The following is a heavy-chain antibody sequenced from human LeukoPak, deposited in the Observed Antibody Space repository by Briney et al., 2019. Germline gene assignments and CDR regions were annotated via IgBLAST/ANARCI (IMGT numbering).Heavy chain of an antibody. CDR2: TSYDGNKK. CDR3: ARSSYDYGGIEGPFDY. CDR1: GFTLTYYA. V-gene: IGHV3-30*15. J-gene: IGHJ4*02. Sequence: PGGSLRLSCVASGFTLTYYAMHWVRQAPGKGLEWVAVTSYDGNKKYYADSVKGRFTISRDSSKNTLYLQMSSLRAEDTAVYYCARSSYDYGGIEGPFDYWGQGTLVTVSS. D-gene: IGHD4-23*01.